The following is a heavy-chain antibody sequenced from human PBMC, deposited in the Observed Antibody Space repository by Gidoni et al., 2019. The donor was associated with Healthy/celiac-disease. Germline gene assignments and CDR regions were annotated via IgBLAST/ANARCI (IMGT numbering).Heavy chain of an antibody. CDR2: ISSSSSYI. CDR3: AREPETPIGYYYDSSGYMGPTYYMDV. CDR1: GFTFSSYS. J-gene: IGHJ6*03. D-gene: IGHD3-22*01. V-gene: IGHV3-21*01. Sequence: EVQLVESGGGLVKPGGSLRLSCAASGFTFSSYSMNWVRQAPGKGLEWVSSISSSSSYIYYADSVKGRFTISRDNAKNSLYLQMNSLRAEDTAVYYCAREPETPIGYYYDSSGYMGPTYYMDVWGKGTTVTVSS.